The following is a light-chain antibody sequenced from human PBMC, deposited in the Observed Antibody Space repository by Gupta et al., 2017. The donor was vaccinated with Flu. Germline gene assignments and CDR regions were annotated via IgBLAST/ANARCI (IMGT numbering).Light chain of an antibody. V-gene: IGLV2-14*01. J-gene: IGLJ2*01. Sequence: QSALTQPASVSGSPGQSITISCTGTSSDVGSYSFVSWYQQYPGKAPKLMIYEVSNRPSGVSNRFSGSKSGNTASPTISGLQAEDEADYYCSSYTSSSTPVIFGGGTKLTVL. CDR1: SSDVGSYSF. CDR3: SSYTSSSTPVI. CDR2: EVS.